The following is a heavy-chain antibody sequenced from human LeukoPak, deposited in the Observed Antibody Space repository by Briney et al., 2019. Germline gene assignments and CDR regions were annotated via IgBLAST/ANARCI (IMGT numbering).Heavy chain of an antibody. D-gene: IGHD3-10*01. J-gene: IGHJ4*02. CDR1: GGSISSYY. CDR3: ASNSFDYYGSGSYSVDY. V-gene: IGHV4-59*12. CDR2: IYYSGST. Sequence: PSETLSLTCTVSGGSISSYYWNWIRQPPGKGLEWIGYIYYSGSTNYNPSLKSRVTISVDTSKNQFSLKLSSVTAADTAVYYCASNSFDYYGSGSYSVDYWGQGTLVTVSS.